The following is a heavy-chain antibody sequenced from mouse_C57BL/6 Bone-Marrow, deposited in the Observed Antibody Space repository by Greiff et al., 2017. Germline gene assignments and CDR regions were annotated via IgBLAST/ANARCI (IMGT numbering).Heavy chain of an antibody. CDR1: GYAFSSYW. CDR3: AREDWEGYYYAMDY. D-gene: IGHD4-1*01. CDR2: IYPGDGDT. V-gene: IGHV1-80*01. J-gene: IGHJ4*01. Sequence: PLQQSGAELVKPGASVKISCKASGYAFSSYWMNWVKQRPGKGLEWIGQIYPGDGDTNYNGKFKGKATLTADKSSSTAYMQLSSLTSEDSAVYFCAREDWEGYYYAMDYWGQGTSVTVSS.